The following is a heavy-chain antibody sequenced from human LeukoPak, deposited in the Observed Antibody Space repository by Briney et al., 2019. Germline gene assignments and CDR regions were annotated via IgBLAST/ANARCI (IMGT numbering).Heavy chain of an antibody. D-gene: IGHD3-10*01. CDR1: GFTFEYHG. V-gene: IGHV3-20*04. J-gene: IGHJ4*02. CDR3: ARVPGSYYVDFDY. CDR2: IYSNGGGA. Sequence: GGSLRLSCAGSGFTFEYHGMSWVRQGPGKGLEWVAGIYSNGGGAGYADSVKGRFTISKDNAKNSLYLQMNSVRAEDTALYYCARVPGSYYVDFDYWGQGTLVTVSS.